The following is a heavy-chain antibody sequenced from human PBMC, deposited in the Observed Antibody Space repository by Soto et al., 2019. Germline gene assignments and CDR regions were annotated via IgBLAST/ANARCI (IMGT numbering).Heavy chain of an antibody. D-gene: IGHD6-19*01. J-gene: IGHJ4*02. CDR3: ARENAQWVAADN. CDR2: ITSSGSTI. CDR1: GFTFSDYY. Sequence: GGSLRLSGAASGFTFSDYYKSWIRQAPGKGLGWVSYITSSGSTIYYADSVKGRFTISRDNAKNSLYLQMNSLRAEDTAVDYCARENAQWVAADNWGQGTLVTVSS. V-gene: IGHV3-11*01.